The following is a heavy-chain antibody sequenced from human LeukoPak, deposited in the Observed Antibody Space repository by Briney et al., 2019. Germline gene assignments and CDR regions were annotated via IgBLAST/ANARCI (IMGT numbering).Heavy chain of an antibody. CDR3: ARDMIILQS. D-gene: IGHD3-16*01. CDR1: GFIFDNYA. CDR2: ISGDGGST. Sequence: GGSLRLSCAAPGFIFDNYAIHWVRQAPGKGLEWVSLISGDGGSTFYADSVKGRFTISRDNAKKSLYLQMNSLRAEDTAVYFCARDMIILQSWGQGTLVTVSS. V-gene: IGHV3-43*02. J-gene: IGHJ5*02.